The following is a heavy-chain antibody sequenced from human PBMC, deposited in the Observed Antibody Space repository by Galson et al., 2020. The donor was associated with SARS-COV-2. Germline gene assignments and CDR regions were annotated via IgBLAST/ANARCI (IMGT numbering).Heavy chain of an antibody. V-gene: IGHV1-18*01. CDR2: ISAYNGNT. CDR3: ARDITMVQGVILYYYYGMDV. CDR1: GYTFTSYG. J-gene: IGHJ6*02. Sequence: ASENVSCKASGYTFTSYGLSWVRQAPGQGLEWMGWISAYNGNTNYAQKLQGRVTMTTDTSTSTASMELRSLRSDDTAVYYCARDITMVQGVILYYYYGMDVWGQGTTVTVSS. D-gene: IGHD3-10*01.